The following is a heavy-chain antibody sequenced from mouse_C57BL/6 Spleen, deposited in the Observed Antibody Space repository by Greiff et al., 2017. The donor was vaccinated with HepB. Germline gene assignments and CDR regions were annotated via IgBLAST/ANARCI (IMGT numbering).Heavy chain of an antibody. J-gene: IGHJ2*01. V-gene: IGHV1-15*01. CDR1: GYTFTDYE. CDR2: IDPETGGT. D-gene: IGHD1-1*01. CDR3: TRIFQYYGSSYGYFDY. Sequence: QVQLQQSGAELVRPGASVTLSCKASGYTFTDYEMHWVKQTPVHGLEWIGAIDPETGGTAYNQKFKGKAILTADKSSSTAYMELRSLTSEDSAVYYCTRIFQYYGSSYGYFDYWGQGTTLTVSS.